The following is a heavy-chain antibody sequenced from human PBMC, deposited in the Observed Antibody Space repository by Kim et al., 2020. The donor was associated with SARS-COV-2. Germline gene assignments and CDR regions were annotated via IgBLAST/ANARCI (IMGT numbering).Heavy chain of an antibody. CDR1: GYTFTSYG. J-gene: IGHJ5*02. V-gene: IGHV1-18*04. CDR3: ASQGGYGSGSWGWFDP. Sequence: ASVKVSCKASGYTFTSYGISWVRQAPGQGLEWMGWISAYNGNTNYAQKLQGRVTMTTDTSTSTAYMELRSLRSDDTAVYYCASQGGYGSGSWGWFDPWGQGTLVTVSS. D-gene: IGHD3-10*01. CDR2: ISAYNGNT.